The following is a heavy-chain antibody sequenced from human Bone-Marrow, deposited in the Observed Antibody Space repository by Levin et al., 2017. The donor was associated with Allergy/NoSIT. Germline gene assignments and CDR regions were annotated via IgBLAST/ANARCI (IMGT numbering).Heavy chain of an antibody. J-gene: IGHJ6*02. CDR3: ARNFGSSSSRGTGGSKYNYDGRDV. CDR1: GFNVNAYG. CDR2: ISFDGGDK. D-gene: IGHD6-6*01. Sequence: RSGGSLRLSCGASGFNVNAYGVHWVRQIPGKGLEWVAVISFDGGDKRYADSVKGRFTISRDNSRNMLHLQMSSLRPEDTALYFCARNFGSSSSRGTGGSKYNYDGRDVWGQGTTVTGS. V-gene: IGHV3-30*03.